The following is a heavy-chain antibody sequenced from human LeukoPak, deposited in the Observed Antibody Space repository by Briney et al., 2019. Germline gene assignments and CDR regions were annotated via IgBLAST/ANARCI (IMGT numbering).Heavy chain of an antibody. V-gene: IGHV3-30*02. CDR2: IRYDGSNK. D-gene: IGHD3-9*01. J-gene: IGHJ4*02. CDR3: ARASTYYDVLTAYHYYFDY. Sequence: GGSLRLSCAASGFTFSSYGMHWVRQAPGKGLEWVAFIRYDGSNKYYADSVKGRFTISRDNSKNTLYLQMNSLRAEDMALYYCARASTYYDVLTAYHYYFDYWGQGTLVTVSS. CDR1: GFTFSSYG.